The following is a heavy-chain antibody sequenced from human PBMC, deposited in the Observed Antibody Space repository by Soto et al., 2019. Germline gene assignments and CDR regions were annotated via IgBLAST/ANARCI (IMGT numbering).Heavy chain of an antibody. CDR1: GGTFSSYT. J-gene: IGHJ3*02. D-gene: IGHD3-10*01. CDR2: IIPILGIA. Sequence: QVQLVQSGAEVKKPGSSVKVSCKASGGTFSSYTISWVRQAPGQGLEWMGRIIPILGIANYAQKFQGRVTITAEKSTITAYMELSSLRSEDTAVYYCAMVRGYFACDIWGQGTMVTVSS. V-gene: IGHV1-69*02. CDR3: AMVRGYFACDI.